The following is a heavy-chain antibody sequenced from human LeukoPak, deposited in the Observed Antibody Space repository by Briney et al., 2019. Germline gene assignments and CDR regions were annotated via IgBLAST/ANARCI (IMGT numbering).Heavy chain of an antibody. V-gene: IGHV3-30*03. CDR1: GFTFSSYG. D-gene: IGHD6-19*01. Sequence: GGSLRLSCAASGFTFSSYGMHWVRQAPGKGLEWVAVISYDGSNKYYADSVKGRFTISRDNSKNTLYLQMNSLRAEDTAVYYCATSIAVAGAMDVWGKGTTVTVSS. CDR3: ATSIAVAGAMDV. CDR2: ISYDGSNK. J-gene: IGHJ6*03.